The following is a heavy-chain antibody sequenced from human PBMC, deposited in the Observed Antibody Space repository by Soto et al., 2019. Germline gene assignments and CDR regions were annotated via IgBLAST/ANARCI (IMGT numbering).Heavy chain of an antibody. Sequence: GGSLRFSCAASGFTFSDYYMSWIRQAPGKGLEWVSYISSSGSTIYYANSVKGRFTISRDNAKNSLYLQMNSLRAEDTAVYYCARVAPIFGYSSNWGQGTLVTVSS. V-gene: IGHV3-11*01. D-gene: IGHD6-13*01. CDR3: ARVAPIFGYSSN. CDR1: GFTFSDYY. J-gene: IGHJ4*02. CDR2: ISSSGSTI.